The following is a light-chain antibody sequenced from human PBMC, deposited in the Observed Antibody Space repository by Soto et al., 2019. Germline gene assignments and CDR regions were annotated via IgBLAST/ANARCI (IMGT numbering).Light chain of an antibody. CDR2: AAS. V-gene: IGKV1-6*01. Sequence: AIQMTQAQSSLSADVGDRVNIICRTSQGFRNVLGGFQQKPWKAPKLLINAASNLQSGVPSRFSGSGSGTDFTLTISSLQPEDFATYYCLQDYNYPRTFGQGTKVEIK. J-gene: IGKJ1*01. CDR1: QGFRNV. CDR3: LQDYNYPRT.